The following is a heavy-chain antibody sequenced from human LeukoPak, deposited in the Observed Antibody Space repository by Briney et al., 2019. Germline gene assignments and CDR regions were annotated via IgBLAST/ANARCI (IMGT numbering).Heavy chain of an antibody. V-gene: IGHV1-2*02. J-gene: IGHJ4*02. D-gene: IGHD3-10*01. CDR2: INPNSGGT. Sequence: ASVKVSCKASGYTFTDYYMHWVRQAPGQGLEWMGWINPNSGGTNYAQKFQGRVTMTRDTSISTVFMELSRLRSGDTAVYYCARELGGSGSYLLRWGQGTLVTVSS. CDR3: ARELGGSGSYLLR. CDR1: GYTFTDYY.